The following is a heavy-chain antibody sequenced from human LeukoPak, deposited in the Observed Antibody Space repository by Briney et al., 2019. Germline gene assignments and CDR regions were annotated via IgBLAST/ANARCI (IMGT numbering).Heavy chain of an antibody. V-gene: IGHV3-21*01. CDR1: GFTFSSYS. J-gene: IGHJ4*02. CDR3: ARDHWEYYYGSAFDY. Sequence: GGSLRLSCVASGFTFSSYSMNWVRQAPGKGLEWVSSISSSGSYVYYADSVKGRFTISRDNAKNSLYLQMNSLRAEDTAVYYCARDHWEYYYGSAFDYWGQGTLVTVSS. D-gene: IGHD3-10*01. CDR2: ISSSGSYV.